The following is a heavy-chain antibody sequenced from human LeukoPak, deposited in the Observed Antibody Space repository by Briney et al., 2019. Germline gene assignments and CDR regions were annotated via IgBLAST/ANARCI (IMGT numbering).Heavy chain of an antibody. D-gene: IGHD3-3*01. CDR2: IYYSGST. Sequence: SETLSLTCTVSGGSISSYYWSWIRQPPGKGLEWIGYIYYSGSTNYNPSLKSRVTISVDTSKNQFSLKLSSVTAADTAVYYCARGVKIFGVAFYGMDVWGRGTTVTVSS. J-gene: IGHJ6*02. CDR1: GGSISSYY. V-gene: IGHV4-59*01. CDR3: ARGVKIFGVAFYGMDV.